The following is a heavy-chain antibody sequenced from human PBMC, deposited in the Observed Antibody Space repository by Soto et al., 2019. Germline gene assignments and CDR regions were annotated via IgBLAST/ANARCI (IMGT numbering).Heavy chain of an antibody. CDR2: IKQDGSEK. CDR1: GFTFSSYW. V-gene: IGHV3-7*01. J-gene: IGHJ4*02. Sequence: GGSLGLSCAASGFTFSSYWMSWVRQAPGKGLEWVANIKQDGSEKYYVDSVKGRFTISRDNAKNTLYLQMNSLRAEDTAVYFCARVRSTSWYGQDSWGQGTLVTVSS. D-gene: IGHD6-13*01. CDR3: ARVRSTSWYGQDS.